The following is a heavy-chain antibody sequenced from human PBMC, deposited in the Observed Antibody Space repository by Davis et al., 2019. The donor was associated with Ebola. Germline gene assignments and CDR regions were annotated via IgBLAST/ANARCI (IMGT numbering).Heavy chain of an antibody. CDR1: GFTFSDYG. D-gene: IGHD3-22*01. Sequence: GESLKISCAASGFTFSDYGMHWVRQAPGKGLEWVAIIWFDGSNKFYTDSVKGRFTISRDNVKNSLFLQMNSLRPEDTAVYYCAKPSSFSSGYFDAFDKWGHGTLVTVSS. CDR3: AKPSSFSSGYFDAFDK. CDR2: IWFDGSNK. J-gene: IGHJ3*02. V-gene: IGHV3-33*06.